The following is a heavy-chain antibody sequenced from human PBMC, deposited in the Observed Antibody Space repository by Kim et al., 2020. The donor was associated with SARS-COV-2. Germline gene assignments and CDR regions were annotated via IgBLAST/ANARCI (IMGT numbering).Heavy chain of an antibody. Sequence: AQKFQGMVTITADESTSTAYMELSRLRSEDTAVYYCARDGGSYGSGSYNYWGQGTLVTVSS. J-gene: IGHJ4*02. D-gene: IGHD3-10*01. V-gene: IGHV1-69*01. CDR3: ARDGGSYGSGSYNY.